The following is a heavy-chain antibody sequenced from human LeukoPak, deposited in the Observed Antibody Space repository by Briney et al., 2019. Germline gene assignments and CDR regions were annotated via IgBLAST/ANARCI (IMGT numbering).Heavy chain of an antibody. CDR3: ARARHSSWYYFDY. CDR2: IKQDGSEK. D-gene: IGHD6-13*01. J-gene: IGHJ4*02. Sequence: RGSLRLSCEGSGFTFSNYWMSWVRQAPGKGLEWVANIKQDGSEKYYVDSVKGRFTISRDNAKNSLYLQMNSLRAEDTAVYYCARARHSSWYYFDYWGQGTLVTVSS. CDR1: GFTFSNYW. V-gene: IGHV3-7*01.